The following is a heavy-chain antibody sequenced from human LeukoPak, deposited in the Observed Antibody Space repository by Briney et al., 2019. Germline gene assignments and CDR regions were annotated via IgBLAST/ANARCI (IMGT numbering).Heavy chain of an antibody. CDR1: GGSFSGYY. D-gene: IGHD3-3*01. Sequence: PSETLSLTCAVYGGSFSGYYWSWIRQPPGKGLEWIGEINHSGSTNYNPSLKSRVTISVGTSKNQFSLKLSSVTAADTAVYYCAGAGVTIFGVVRGWFDPWGQGTLVTVSS. V-gene: IGHV4-34*01. CDR2: INHSGST. CDR3: AGAGVTIFGVVRGWFDP. J-gene: IGHJ5*02.